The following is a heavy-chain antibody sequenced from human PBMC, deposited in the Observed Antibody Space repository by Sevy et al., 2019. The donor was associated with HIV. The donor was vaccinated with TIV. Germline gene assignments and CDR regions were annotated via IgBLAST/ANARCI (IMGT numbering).Heavy chain of an antibody. V-gene: IGHV3-53*01. CDR3: AREVRGGYFYYGMDV. D-gene: IGHD3-10*01. J-gene: IGHJ6*02. CDR1: GFNVSSNY. CDR2: IYSGGRT. Sequence: GGSLRLSCAASGFNVSSNYMSWVRRAPGKGLACVSVIYSGGRTYYGDSVKGRFTISRDNSKNTLYLQMNSLRAEDTAVYYCAREVRGGYFYYGMDVWGQGTTVTVSS.